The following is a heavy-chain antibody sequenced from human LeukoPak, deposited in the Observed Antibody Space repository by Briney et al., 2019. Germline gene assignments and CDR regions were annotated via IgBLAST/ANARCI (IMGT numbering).Heavy chain of an antibody. J-gene: IGHJ4*02. V-gene: IGHV3-9*01. Sequence: PGRSLRLSCAASGFTFDDCAMHWVRQAPGKGLEWVSGISWNSGSIGYADSVKGRFTISRDNAKNSLYLQMNSLRAEDTAVYYCARIYSGYDRAFDYWGQGTLVTVSS. D-gene: IGHD5-12*01. CDR3: ARIYSGYDRAFDY. CDR1: GFTFDDCA. CDR2: ISWNSGSI.